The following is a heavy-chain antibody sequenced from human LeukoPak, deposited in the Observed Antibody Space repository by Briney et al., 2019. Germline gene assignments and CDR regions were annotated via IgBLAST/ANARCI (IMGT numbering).Heavy chain of an antibody. Sequence: ASVKVSCKASGGTFSSYAISWVRQAPGQGLEWMGGIIPIFGTANYAQKFQGRVTITTDESTSTAYMELSSLRSEDTAVHYCARGIAVAGTLYFDYWGQGTLVTVSS. D-gene: IGHD6-19*01. V-gene: IGHV1-69*05. J-gene: IGHJ4*02. CDR3: ARGIAVAGTLYFDY. CDR1: GGTFSSYA. CDR2: IIPIFGTA.